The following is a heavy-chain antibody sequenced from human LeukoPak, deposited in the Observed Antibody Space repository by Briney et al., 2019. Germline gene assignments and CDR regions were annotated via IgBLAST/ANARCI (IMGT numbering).Heavy chain of an antibody. Sequence: PGGSLRLSCAASGFTFSIYAMTRVRQAPGKGLEWVSVISGGGGTTYYGDSVKGRFTISRDNSKNTLFLQMNSLRVEDTATYYCVKGATVTTRPNFDYWGQGTVVTVSS. CDR2: ISGGGGTT. CDR1: GFTFSIYA. V-gene: IGHV3-23*01. D-gene: IGHD4-17*01. CDR3: VKGATVTTRPNFDY. J-gene: IGHJ4*02.